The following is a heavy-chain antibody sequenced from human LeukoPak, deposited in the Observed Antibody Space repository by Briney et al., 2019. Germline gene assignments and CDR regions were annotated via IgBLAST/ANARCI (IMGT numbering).Heavy chain of an antibody. CDR1: GYTFTGYH. J-gene: IGHJ4*02. D-gene: IGHD1-26*01. CDR3: ARVPGRAQDYYFDY. Sequence: ASVKVSCKASGYTFTGYHMHWVRQAPGQGLEWMGRINPNSGGTNYAQKFQGRVTMTRDTSISTAYMELSRLRSDDTAVYYCARVPGRAQDYYFDYWGQGTLVTVSS. V-gene: IGHV1-2*06. CDR2: INPNSGGT.